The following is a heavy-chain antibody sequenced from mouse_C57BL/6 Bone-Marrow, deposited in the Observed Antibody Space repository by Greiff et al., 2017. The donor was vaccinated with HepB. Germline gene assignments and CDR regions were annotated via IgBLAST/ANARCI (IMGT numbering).Heavy chain of an antibody. V-gene: IGHV3-6*01. CDR2: ISYDGSN. J-gene: IGHJ3*01. D-gene: IGHD2-4*01. Sequence: EVKLVESGPGLVKPSQSLSLTCSVTGYSITSGYYWNWIRQFPGNKLEWMGYISYDGSNNYNPSLKNRISITRDTSKNQFFLKLNSVTTEDTATYYCAREYYDYDAGFAYWGQGTLVTVSA. CDR3: AREYYDYDAGFAY. CDR1: GYSITSGYY.